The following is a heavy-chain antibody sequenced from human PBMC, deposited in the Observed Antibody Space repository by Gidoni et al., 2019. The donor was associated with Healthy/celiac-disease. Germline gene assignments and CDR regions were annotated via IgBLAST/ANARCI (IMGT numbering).Heavy chain of an antibody. J-gene: IGHJ4*02. CDR1: GFTVSSNY. CDR3: ARVGYCSGGSCYSDY. CDR2: IDSGGRT. Sequence: EVQLVESGGGLVKPGGSLRLSCAASGFTVSSNYMSWVRQAPGKGLEWVSVIDSGGRTYYADSVKGRFTISRHNSKNTLYLQMNSLRAEDTAVYYCARVGYCSGGSCYSDYWGQGTLVTVSS. V-gene: IGHV3-53*04. D-gene: IGHD2-15*01.